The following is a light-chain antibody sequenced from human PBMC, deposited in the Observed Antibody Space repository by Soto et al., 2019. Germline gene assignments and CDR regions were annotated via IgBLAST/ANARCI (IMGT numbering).Light chain of an antibody. CDR2: AAS. CDR1: QSISSY. J-gene: IGKJ1*01. CDR3: QQSYTTPSWT. Sequence: DIQMTQSPSSLSASVGDRVTITCRASQSISSYLNWYQQKPGKAPKILIHAASSLQSGVPSRFGGSGSGTDFTLTISSLQAEDVGTYYCQQSYTTPSWTFGQGTKVEIK. V-gene: IGKV1-39*01.